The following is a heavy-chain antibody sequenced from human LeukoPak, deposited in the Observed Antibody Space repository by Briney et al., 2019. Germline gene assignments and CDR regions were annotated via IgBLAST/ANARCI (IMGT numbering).Heavy chain of an antibody. J-gene: IGHJ4*02. Sequence: PGGSLRLSCTASGFDFNIAWMTWVRQSPGKGLEWVGLIKSKGGGGTTDYAPPVKGRFTISRDDSKNTLYLQMNCLKSEDTAFYYCTKVFTVESPVFDYWGQGTVVTVSS. CDR1: GFDFNIAW. D-gene: IGHD4-23*01. CDR2: IKSKGGGGTT. CDR3: TKVFTVESPVFDY. V-gene: IGHV3-15*01.